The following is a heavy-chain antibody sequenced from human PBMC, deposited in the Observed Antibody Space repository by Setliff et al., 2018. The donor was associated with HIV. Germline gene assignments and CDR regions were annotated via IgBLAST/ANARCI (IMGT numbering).Heavy chain of an antibody. CDR3: ARDNEQMAVPGAVFDY. D-gene: IGHD6-19*01. V-gene: IGHV4-39*07. Sequence: PSETLSLTCTVSGGSISTTSSYWGWIRQSPGKGLEWIANIYYRGNTYYNPSLKRRVTISVDTSKNQFSLKLDSVTAADTAVYYCARDNEQMAVPGAVFDYWGQGTLFTVSS. CDR1: GGSISTTSSY. J-gene: IGHJ4*02. CDR2: IYYRGNT.